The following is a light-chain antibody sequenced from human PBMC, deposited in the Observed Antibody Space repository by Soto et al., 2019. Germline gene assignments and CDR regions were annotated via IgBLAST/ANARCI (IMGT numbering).Light chain of an antibody. CDR1: QSISSY. J-gene: IGKJ2*01. V-gene: IGKV1-39*01. CDR2: AAS. Sequence: DIQMTQSPSSLSASVGDRVTITCRASQSISSYLNWYQQKPGKAPKLLIYAASSLQSGVPSRFSGSGSGTDFTLTISSLQPEDFATYYSHQSYSTPRTFGQGTKLEIK. CDR3: HQSYSTPRT.